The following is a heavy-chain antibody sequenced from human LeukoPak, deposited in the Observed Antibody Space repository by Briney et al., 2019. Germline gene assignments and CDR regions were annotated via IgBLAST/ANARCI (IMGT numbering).Heavy chain of an antibody. J-gene: IGHJ4*02. CDR2: INPDSGGT. CDR1: GYTFTGYY. CDR3: AREVAAAGTPMSG. V-gene: IGHV1-2*02. D-gene: IGHD6-13*01. Sequence: GASVKVSCKASGYTFTGYYMHWVRQAPGQGLEWMGWINPDSGGTNYAQKFQGRVTMTRDTSISIGYMELSRLRSDDTAVYYCAREVAAAGTPMSGWGQGTLVTVSS.